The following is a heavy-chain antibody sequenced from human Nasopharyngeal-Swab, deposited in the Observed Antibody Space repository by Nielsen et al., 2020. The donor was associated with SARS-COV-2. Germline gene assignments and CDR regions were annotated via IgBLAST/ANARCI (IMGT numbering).Heavy chain of an antibody. V-gene: IGHV4-34*01. Sequence: GSLRLSCTVSGDSITNYYWSWIRQPPGKGLEWIGEINHSGSTNYNPSLKSRVTISVDTSKNQFSLKLSSVTAADTAVYYCARGQGLWGQGTLVTVSS. CDR3: ARGQGL. J-gene: IGHJ4*02. CDR1: GDSITNYY. CDR2: INHSGST.